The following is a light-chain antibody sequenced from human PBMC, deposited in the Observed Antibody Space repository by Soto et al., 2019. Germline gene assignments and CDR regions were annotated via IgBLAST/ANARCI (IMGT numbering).Light chain of an antibody. CDR1: QYVTNTY. CDR3: QQYGTSPPGVT. Sequence: EIVMTQSPATLSVSPGERATLSCRASQYVTNTYLAWYQQKPGQAPRLLIYGASKRATGIPDRFSGSGSETDFALTISGLEPEDFAVYYCQQYGTSPPGVTFGPGTKVDIK. V-gene: IGKV3-20*01. CDR2: GAS. J-gene: IGKJ3*01.